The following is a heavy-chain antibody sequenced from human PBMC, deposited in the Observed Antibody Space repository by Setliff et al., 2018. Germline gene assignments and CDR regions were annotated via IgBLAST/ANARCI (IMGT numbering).Heavy chain of an antibody. CDR3: ASDPRGYSYGSRSDY. D-gene: IGHD5-18*01. V-gene: IGHV3-66*02. Sequence: LRLSCAASGFTVSSSEMTWVRQAPGKGLEWVSSISAGSTYYADSVKGRFTISRDNSKNTLDLQMNSLRVEDTAVYYCASDPRGYSYGSRSDYWGQGTLVTVSS. CDR2: ISAGST. CDR1: GFTVSSSE. J-gene: IGHJ4*02.